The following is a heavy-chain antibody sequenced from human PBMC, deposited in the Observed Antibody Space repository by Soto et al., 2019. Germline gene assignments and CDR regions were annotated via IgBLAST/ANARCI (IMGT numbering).Heavy chain of an antibody. CDR1: GFTFNTHG. Sequence: GGSLRLSCSASGFTFNTHGMHWVRQAPGKGLEWVALISHDGSDKYYADSVKGRLTISRDNFKNTLYLQMSSLRAEDTAVYYCAIATPVRFLEDWGQGTLVTVSS. J-gene: IGHJ1*01. V-gene: IGHV3-30*03. CDR3: AIATPVRFLED. D-gene: IGHD3-3*01. CDR2: ISHDGSDK.